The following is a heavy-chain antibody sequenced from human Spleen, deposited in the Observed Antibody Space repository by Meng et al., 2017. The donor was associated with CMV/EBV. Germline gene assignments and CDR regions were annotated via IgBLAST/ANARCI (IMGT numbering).Heavy chain of an antibody. Sequence: GGSLRLSCAASGFTFSGYAMSWGRQAPGKGLEWVSGISGTGITTYYADSVKGRFTISRDNSKNTLYLQMNSLRAEDTAVYYCAKAGSYPRNLFDYRGQGTLVTVSS. CDR2: ISGTGITT. J-gene: IGHJ4*02. V-gene: IGHV3-23*01. CDR3: AKAGSYPRNLFDY. CDR1: GFTFSGYA. D-gene: IGHD1-26*01.